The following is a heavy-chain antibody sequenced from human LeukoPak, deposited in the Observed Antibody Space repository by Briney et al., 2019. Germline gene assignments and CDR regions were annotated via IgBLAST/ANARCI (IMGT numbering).Heavy chain of an antibody. Sequence: SVKVSCKASGGTFSSYAISWVRQAPGQGLEWMGGIIPIFGTANYAQKFQGRVTITADESTSTAYMELSSLRSEDTAVYYCAGASPDYSSSWSLGVDWGQGTLVTVSS. CDR2: IIPIFGTA. V-gene: IGHV1-69*13. J-gene: IGHJ4*02. D-gene: IGHD6-13*01. CDR1: GGTFSSYA. CDR3: AGASPDYSSSWSLGVD.